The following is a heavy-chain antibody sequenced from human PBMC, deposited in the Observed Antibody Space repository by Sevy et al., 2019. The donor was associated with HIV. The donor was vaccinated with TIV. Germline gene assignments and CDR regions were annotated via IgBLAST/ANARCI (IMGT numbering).Heavy chain of an antibody. CDR2: IKGDGSDK. D-gene: IGHD3-16*01. CDR3: AYETFGRFES. J-gene: IGHJ4*02. V-gene: IGHV3-7*01. CDR1: GFTFSANW. Sequence: GGSLRLSCAASGFTFSANWMNWVRQAPGKGLEWVANIKGDGSDKHYVDSVEGRFTISRDNAKNLLYLQMNSLRVEDTAVYYWAYETFGRFESWGQGTLVTVSS.